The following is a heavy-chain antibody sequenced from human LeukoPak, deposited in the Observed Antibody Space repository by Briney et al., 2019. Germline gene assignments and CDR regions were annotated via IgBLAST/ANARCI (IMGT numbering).Heavy chain of an antibody. J-gene: IGHJ3*02. CDR1: GFTFITYA. CDR2: ISSSSSTI. Sequence: GGSLRLSCAASGFTFITYAMSWVRQAPGKGLEWVSYISSSSSTIYYADSVKGRFTISRDNAKNSLYLQMNSLRAEDTAVYYCARVSSSSWYGDAFDIWGQGTMVTVSS. CDR3: ARVSSSSWYGDAFDI. D-gene: IGHD6-13*01. V-gene: IGHV3-48*01.